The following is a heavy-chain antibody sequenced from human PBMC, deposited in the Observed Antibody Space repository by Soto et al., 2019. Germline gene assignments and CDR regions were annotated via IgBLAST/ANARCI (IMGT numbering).Heavy chain of an antibody. J-gene: IGHJ4*02. CDR1: GWYIGVRRCC. V-gene: IGHV4-39*01. CDR2: IYYSGST. Sequence: SPSSHVSGWYIGVRRCCWGRIRQPPGKGLEWIGSIYYSGSTYYNPSLKSRVTISVDTSKNQFSLKLSSVTAADTAVYYCATDSLAVAGKFDYWGQGTLVNLSS. CDR3: ATDSLAVAGKFDY. D-gene: IGHD6-19*01.